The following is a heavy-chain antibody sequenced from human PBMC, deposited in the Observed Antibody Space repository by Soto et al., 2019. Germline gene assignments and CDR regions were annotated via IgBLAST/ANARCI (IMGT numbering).Heavy chain of an antibody. Sequence: EVQLVESGGGLVQPGGSLRLSCAASGFTFKNYWMSWLRQAPGKGLEWAANIKEDGGGTYYVDSVKGPFTISRDNAKNSLYLQMNSLRAEDTAVYYCAKGGSWDLDYWGQGALVTVSS. V-gene: IGHV3-7*01. CDR3: AKGGSWDLDY. CDR1: GFTFKNYW. J-gene: IGHJ4*02. D-gene: IGHD1-26*01. CDR2: IKEDGGGT.